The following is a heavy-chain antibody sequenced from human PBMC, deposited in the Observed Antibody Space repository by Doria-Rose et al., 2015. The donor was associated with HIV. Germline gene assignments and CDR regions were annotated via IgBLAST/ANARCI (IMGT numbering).Heavy chain of an antibody. CDR3: ARIKSSRWYHKYYFDF. CDR1: GVSLSSPGMG. J-gene: IGHJ4*02. Sequence: QVTLKESGPVLVKPTETLTLTCTVSGVSLSSPGMGVSWIRQPPGKALEWLANIFSGDERSYKTSLKSRLTISRVTSKSQVVITMTDMDPVDTVTYYCARIKSSRWYHKYYFDFWGQGTLVIVSA. CDR2: IFSGDER. V-gene: IGHV2-26*01. D-gene: IGHD6-13*01.